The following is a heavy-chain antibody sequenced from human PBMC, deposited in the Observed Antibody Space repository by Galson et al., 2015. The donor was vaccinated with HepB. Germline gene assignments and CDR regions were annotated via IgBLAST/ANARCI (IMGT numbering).Heavy chain of an antibody. CDR2: ISWNGDNI. V-gene: IGHV3-9*01. CDR1: GFTFDNYG. D-gene: IGHD3-16*02. J-gene: IGHJ5*02. Sequence: SLRLSCAASGFTFDNYGMHWVRQAPGKGLEWVSGISWNGDNICYADSVKGRFTISRDNAKNSLYLQMNSLRAEDTALYYCAKDSKADYVWGRYRSTWSGPWGQGTLVT. CDR3: AKDSKADYVWGRYRSTWSGP.